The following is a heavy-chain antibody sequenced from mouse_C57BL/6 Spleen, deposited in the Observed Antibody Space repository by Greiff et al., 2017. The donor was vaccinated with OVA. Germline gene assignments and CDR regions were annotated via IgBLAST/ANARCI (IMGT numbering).Heavy chain of an antibody. J-gene: IGHJ4*01. CDR3: ARRDGYYVDYYAMDY. Sequence: QVQLQQSGAELVKPGASVKMSCKASGYTFTSYWITWVKQRPGQGLEWIGDIYPGSGSTNYNEKFKSKATLTVDTSSSTAYMQLSSLTSEDSAVYYCARRDGYYVDYYAMDYWGQGTSVTVSS. CDR1: GYTFTSYW. CDR2: IYPGSGST. D-gene: IGHD2-3*01. V-gene: IGHV1-55*01.